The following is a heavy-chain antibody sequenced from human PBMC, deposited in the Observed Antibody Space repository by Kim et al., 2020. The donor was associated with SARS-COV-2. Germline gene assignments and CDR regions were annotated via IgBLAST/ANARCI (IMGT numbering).Heavy chain of an antibody. J-gene: IGHJ4*02. CDR2: YYSGST. V-gene: IGHV4-59*01. Sequence: YYSGSTNDTPSLKSRVTISVDTSKNQFSLKLSSVTAADTAVYYCARDQTNWGQGTLVTVSS. CDR3: ARDQTN.